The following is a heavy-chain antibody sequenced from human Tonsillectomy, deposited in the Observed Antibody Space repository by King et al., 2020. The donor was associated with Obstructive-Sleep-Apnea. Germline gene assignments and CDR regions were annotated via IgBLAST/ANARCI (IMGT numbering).Heavy chain of an antibody. Sequence: LQLQESGPGLVKPSETLSLTCTVSGGSISSSNYYWGWIRQPPGKGLEWIGSMFYSGSTYYSPSLKSRVTISVDTSKSQLSLRLNSVTAADTAVYYCARGSGVTDDAFDVWGQGTMVTVSS. CDR3: ARGSGVTDDAFDV. CDR1: GGSISSSNYY. D-gene: IGHD1-14*01. V-gene: IGHV4-39*07. J-gene: IGHJ3*01. CDR2: MFYSGST.